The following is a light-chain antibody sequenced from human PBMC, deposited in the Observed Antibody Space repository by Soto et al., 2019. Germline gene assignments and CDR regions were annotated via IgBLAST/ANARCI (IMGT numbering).Light chain of an antibody. CDR3: NSYSSSTTLYL. J-gene: IGLJ1*01. Sequence: QSALTQPASVSGSPGQSITISCTGTSTDVGGYNHVSWYQQHPGKAPKLMISDVSNRPSGVSIRFSGSKSGNTASLTISGLQAEDEADYYCNSYSSSTTLYLFGTGTRSPS. CDR1: STDVGGYNH. V-gene: IGLV2-14*01. CDR2: DVS.